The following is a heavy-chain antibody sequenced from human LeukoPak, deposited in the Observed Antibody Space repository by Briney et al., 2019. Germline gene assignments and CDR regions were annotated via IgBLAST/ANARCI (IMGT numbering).Heavy chain of an antibody. Sequence: GAPVKVSCKASGYTFTSYDINWVRQATGQGLEWMGWMNPNSGNTGYAQRFQGRVTITRNTSISTAYMELSSLRSEDTAVYYCARGGFSGSYEYYFDYWGQGTLVTVSS. J-gene: IGHJ4*02. V-gene: IGHV1-8*03. CDR3: ARGGFSGSYEYYFDY. CDR2: MNPNSGNT. CDR1: GYTFTSYD. D-gene: IGHD1-26*01.